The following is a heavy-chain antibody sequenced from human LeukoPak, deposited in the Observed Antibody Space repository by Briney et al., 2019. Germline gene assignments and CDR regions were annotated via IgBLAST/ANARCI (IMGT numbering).Heavy chain of an antibody. J-gene: IGHJ5*02. CDR1: GGSISSYY. V-gene: IGHV4-59*01. CDR3: ARVEALWFGDGGWFDP. Sequence: SETLSLTCTVSGGSISSYYWSWTRQPPGKGLEWLGYIYYSGSTNYNPSLKSRVTLSVDTSKNQFSLKLSSVTAADTAVYYCARVEALWFGDGGWFDPWGQGTLVTVSS. CDR2: IYYSGST. D-gene: IGHD3-10*01.